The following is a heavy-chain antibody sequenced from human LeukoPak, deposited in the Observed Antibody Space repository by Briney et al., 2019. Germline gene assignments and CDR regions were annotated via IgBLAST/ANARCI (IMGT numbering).Heavy chain of an antibody. J-gene: IGHJ4*02. Sequence: PSETLSLTCTVSGGSISSYYWSWIRQPPGKGLEWIGYIYYSGSTNYNPSLKSRVTISVDTSKNQFSLKLSSVTAADTAVYYCARARLYTGTPTYNYFDYWGQGTLVTVSS. CDR2: IYYSGST. V-gene: IGHV4-59*12. CDR3: ARARLYTGTPTYNYFDY. D-gene: IGHD1-7*01. CDR1: GGSISSYY.